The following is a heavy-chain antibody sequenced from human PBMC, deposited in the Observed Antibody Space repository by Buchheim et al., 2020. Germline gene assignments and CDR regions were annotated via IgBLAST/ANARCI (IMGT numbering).Heavy chain of an antibody. J-gene: IGHJ4*02. D-gene: IGHD3-22*01. CDR3: ARVDYSDSRGAFDS. CDR2: ISFDGVNK. Sequence: QVQLVESGGGVVQPGRSLRLSCAASGFTFSRYDMHWVRQAPGKGLEWVAVISFDGVNKYYADSVKGRFTISSDTSKDTLYLQMHSLRAEDTAIYYCARVDYSDSRGAFDSWGQGTL. V-gene: IGHV3-30*03. CDR1: GFTFSRYD.